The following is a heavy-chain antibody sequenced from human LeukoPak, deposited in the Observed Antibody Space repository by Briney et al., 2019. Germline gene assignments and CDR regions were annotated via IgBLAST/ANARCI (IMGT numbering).Heavy chain of an antibody. CDR3: TRDDIVGARDFDY. CDR2: INPNSGDT. D-gene: IGHD1-26*01. Sequence: ASVKVSCKASGYTFTDYYIHWVRQAPGQRLEWMGWINPNSGDTKSAQKLQGRLTMTRDTPITTAYMDLSRLTSDDTAVYYCTRDDIVGARDFDYWGQGTLVTVSS. V-gene: IGHV1-2*02. CDR1: GYTFTDYY. J-gene: IGHJ4*02.